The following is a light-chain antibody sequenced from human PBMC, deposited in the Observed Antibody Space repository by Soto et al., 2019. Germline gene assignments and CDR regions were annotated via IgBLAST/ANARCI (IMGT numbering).Light chain of an antibody. CDR3: QQYNSYPST. Sequence: DIQMTQSPSTLSASVGDRVTVTCRASQTLTSWLAWYQQKPGKAPKLLIYKTSTLEGGVPSRFSGSGSGTEFTLTISSLQPDDFAPYYCQQYNSYPSTFGQGTKLEI. CDR2: KTS. CDR1: QTLTSW. V-gene: IGKV1-5*03. J-gene: IGKJ2*01.